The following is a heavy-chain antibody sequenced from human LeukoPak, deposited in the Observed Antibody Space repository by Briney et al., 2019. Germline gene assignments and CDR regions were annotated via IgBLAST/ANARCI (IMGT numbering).Heavy chain of an antibody. D-gene: IGHD2-15*01. CDR1: GFTFSNYA. V-gene: IGHV3-64*04. CDR3: AKDRSGGSCYNY. CDR2: ISTTGGST. J-gene: IGHJ4*02. Sequence: GGSLRLSCSASGFTFSNYAMHWVRQSPGKGPEYVSAISTTGGSTYYADSVKGRFTISRDNSKNTLYLQMNSLRAEDTAVYYCAKDRSGGSCYNYWGQGTLVTVSS.